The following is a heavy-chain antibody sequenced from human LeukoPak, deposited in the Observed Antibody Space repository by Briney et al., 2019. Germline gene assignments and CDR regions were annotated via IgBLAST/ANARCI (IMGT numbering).Heavy chain of an antibody. J-gene: IGHJ4*02. CDR1: GGSNSISSYF. CDR2: INYSGST. CDR3: ARQSVWFGEFNFDY. Sequence: SETVSLTFSVSGGSNSISSYFWRWIRKPPGKGLEWIGSINYSGSTYFKQSLKRRITISVDTSKNQISLNFNSGTSANKDLYYFARQSVWFGEFNFDYWGQRTLVTVSS. D-gene: IGHD3-10*01. V-gene: IGHV4-39*01.